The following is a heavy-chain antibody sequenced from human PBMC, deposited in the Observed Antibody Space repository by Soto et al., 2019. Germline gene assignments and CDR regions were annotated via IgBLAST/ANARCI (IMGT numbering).Heavy chain of an antibody. Sequence: GGSLRLSCAASGFTFDDYAMHWVRQAPGKGLEWVSLISWDGGSTYYADSVKGRFTISRDNSKNSLYLQMNSLRAEDTALYYCAKDMGTAYDFWSGYKGTYYYYGMDVWGQGTTVTVSS. CDR3: AKDMGTAYDFWSGYKGTYYYYGMDV. J-gene: IGHJ6*02. CDR1: GFTFDDYA. V-gene: IGHV3-43D*04. D-gene: IGHD3-3*01. CDR2: ISWDGGST.